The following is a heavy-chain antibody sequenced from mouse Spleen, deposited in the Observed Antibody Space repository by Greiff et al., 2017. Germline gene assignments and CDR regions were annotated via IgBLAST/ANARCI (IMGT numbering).Heavy chain of an antibody. V-gene: IGHV1-42*01. D-gene: IGHD4-1*01. CDR3: ARWDPPGYFDV. Sequence: EVQRVESGPELVKPGASVKISCKASGYSFTGYYMNWVKQSPEKSLEWIGEINPSTGGTTYNQKFKAKATLTVDKSSSTAYMQLKSLTSEDSAVYYCARWDPPGYFDVWGAGTTVTVSS. J-gene: IGHJ1*01. CDR1: GYSFTGYY. CDR2: INPSTGGT.